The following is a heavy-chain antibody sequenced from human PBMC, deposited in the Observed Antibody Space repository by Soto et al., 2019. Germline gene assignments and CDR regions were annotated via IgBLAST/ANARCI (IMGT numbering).Heavy chain of an antibody. CDR2: IYYSGST. CDR1: GGSISSYY. V-gene: IGHV4-59*12. CDR3: ARISHDSSPS. Sequence: TSETLSLTCTVSGGSISSYYWSWIRQPPGKGLEWIGYIYYSGSTNYNPSLKSRVTISVDTSKNQFSLHLNSVTPEDTAVYYCARISHDSSPSWGQGTMVTVSS. J-gene: IGHJ3*01. D-gene: IGHD3-22*01.